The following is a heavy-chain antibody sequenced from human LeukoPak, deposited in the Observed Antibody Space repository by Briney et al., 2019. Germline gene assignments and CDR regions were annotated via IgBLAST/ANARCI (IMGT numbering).Heavy chain of an antibody. Sequence: PGGSLRLSCAASGFTVSSYYMSWGRQAPGKGLGWVSVIYSGGSTHYADSVKGRFTISRHNSKNTLYLQMNSLRAEDTGVYYCARGTTVNGYYGMDVWGQGTTVTVSS. V-gene: IGHV3-53*04. D-gene: IGHD4-17*01. CDR3: ARGTTVNGYYGMDV. J-gene: IGHJ6*02. CDR2: IYSGGST. CDR1: GFTVSSYY.